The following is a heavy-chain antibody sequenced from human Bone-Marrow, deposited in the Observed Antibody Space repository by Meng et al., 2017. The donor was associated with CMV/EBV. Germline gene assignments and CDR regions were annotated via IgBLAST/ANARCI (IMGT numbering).Heavy chain of an antibody. V-gene: IGHV1-69*10. D-gene: IGHD6-13*01. J-gene: IGHJ3*02. CDR3: ARDLSRYSSSWYIAFDI. CDR2: IIPILGIA. Sequence: SVKVSCKASGGTFSSYAISWVRQAPGQGLEWMGGIIPILGIANYAQKFQGRVTITADKSTSTAYMELSSLRSEDTAVYYCARDLSRYSSSWYIAFDIWGQGTMVTVSS. CDR1: GGTFSSYA.